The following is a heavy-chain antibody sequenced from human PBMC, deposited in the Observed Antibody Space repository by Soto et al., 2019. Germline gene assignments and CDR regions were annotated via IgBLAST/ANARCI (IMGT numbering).Heavy chain of an antibody. J-gene: IGHJ4*02. V-gene: IGHV3-74*01. CDR1: GFAFNTYW. D-gene: IGHD5-18*01. CDR3: GRDLGGYRYGSIGC. CDR2: VGSDGGNT. Sequence: VQLVESGGGLVQPGGSLRLSCAASGFAFNTYWMHWVRQAPGKGLVWVSRVGSDGGNTRYADSVKGRFTISRDNAKNTLYLQIDSRRVEDTAVYYCGRDLGGYRYGSIGCWGQGTLVTVSS.